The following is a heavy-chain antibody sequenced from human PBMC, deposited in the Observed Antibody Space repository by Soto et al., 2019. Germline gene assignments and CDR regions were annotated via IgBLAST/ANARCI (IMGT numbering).Heavy chain of an antibody. Sequence: HPGGSLRLSCVASGFMFSGYEMNWVRQAPGKGLEWVAYISKSGTTKYYADSVKGRFTISRDTAKNTTYLQMNSLRVDDTAVYYCARVGNIALPHWGQGTLVTVSS. J-gene: IGHJ1*01. CDR1: GFMFSGYE. CDR2: ISKSGTTK. D-gene: IGHD7-27*01. CDR3: ARVGNIALPH. V-gene: IGHV3-48*03.